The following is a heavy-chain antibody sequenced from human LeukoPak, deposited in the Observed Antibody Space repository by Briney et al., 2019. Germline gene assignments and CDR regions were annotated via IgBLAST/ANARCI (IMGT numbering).Heavy chain of an antibody. V-gene: IGHV3-30*02. J-gene: IGHJ6*03. Sequence: GGSLRLSCEVFGFTFSSYGMHWVRQAPGKGLEWVAFLRYDGSSKYYADSVRGRFTITRDNSKNTLYLQMNSLRAEDTAVYYCAKGGSAAAGAYYYYMDVWGKGTTVTISS. D-gene: IGHD6-13*01. CDR3: AKGGSAAAGAYYYYMDV. CDR2: LRYDGSSK. CDR1: GFTFSSYG.